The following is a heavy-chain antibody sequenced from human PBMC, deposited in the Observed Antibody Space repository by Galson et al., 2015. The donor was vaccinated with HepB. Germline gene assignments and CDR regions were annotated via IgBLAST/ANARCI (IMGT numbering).Heavy chain of an antibody. J-gene: IGHJ6*03. Sequence: QSGAEVKKPGESLRISCTGSGYSFTSYWISWVRQMPGKGLEWMGRIDPSDSYTDYSPSFQGHVTISADKSISTAYLQWSSLKASDTAVYYCARGDVVVVPAAMKGKYYYYYMDVWGKGTTVTVSS. CDR3: ARGDVVVVPAAMKGKYYYYYMDV. D-gene: IGHD2-2*01. V-gene: IGHV5-10-1*01. CDR1: GYSFTSYW. CDR2: IDPSDSYT.